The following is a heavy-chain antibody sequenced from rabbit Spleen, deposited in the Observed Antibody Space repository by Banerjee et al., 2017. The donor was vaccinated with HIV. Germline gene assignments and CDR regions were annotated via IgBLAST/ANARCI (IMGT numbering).Heavy chain of an antibody. J-gene: IGHJ6*01. CDR3: ARDTSSSFSSYGMDL. D-gene: IGHD1-1*01. CDR1: GFSFSSRFY. CDR2: IEAGSSGFT. V-gene: IGHV1S45*01. Sequence: QEQLVESGGGLVQPEGSLTLTCTASGFSFSSRFYMCWVRQAPGKGLEWIACIEAGSSGFTYFATWAKGRFTCSKTSSTTVTLQMTRLTAADTATYFCARDTSSSFSSYGMDLWGQGTLVTVS.